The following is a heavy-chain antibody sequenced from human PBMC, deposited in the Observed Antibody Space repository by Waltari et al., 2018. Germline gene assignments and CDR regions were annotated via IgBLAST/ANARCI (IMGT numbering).Heavy chain of an antibody. CDR3: ARWDGVRPGYYMDV. Sequence: QVQLQESGPGLVKPSQTLSLTCTVSGGSISSGSYYWSWIRQPAGKGLEWIGRIYTSGSTNSNPSLKSRVTISVDTSKNQFSLKLSSVTAADTAVYYCARWDGVRPGYYMDVWGKGTTVTVSS. J-gene: IGHJ6*03. CDR2: IYTSGST. D-gene: IGHD1-26*01. V-gene: IGHV4-61*02. CDR1: GGSISSGSYY.